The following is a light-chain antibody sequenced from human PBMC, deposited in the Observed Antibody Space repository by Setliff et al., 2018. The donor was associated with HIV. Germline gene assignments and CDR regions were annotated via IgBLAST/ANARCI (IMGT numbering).Light chain of an antibody. CDR3: RSYASNANFV. CDR2: AVS. Sequence: QSALTQPASVSGSPGQPVTIPCTGTSSDIGSYNFVSRYQQHPGKAPKLILYAVSKWPSGVFNHFSGSKSGNTAFLTISGLQTEDGPEYYCRSYASNANFVFGSGTKGTGL. J-gene: IGLJ1*01. V-gene: IGLV2-23*02. CDR1: SSDIGSYNF.